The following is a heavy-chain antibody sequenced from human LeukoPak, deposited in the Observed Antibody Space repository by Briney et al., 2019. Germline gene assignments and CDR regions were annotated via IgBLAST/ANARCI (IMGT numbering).Heavy chain of an antibody. CDR2: ISWNSGSI. V-gene: IGHV3-9*01. Sequence: PGGSLRLSCAASGFTFGDYAMHWVRQAPGKGLEWVSGISWNSGSIGYADSVKGRFTISRDNAKNSLYLQMNSLRAEDTALYYCAKDLDYYDSSGAIDYWGQGTLVTVSS. CDR1: GFTFGDYA. D-gene: IGHD3-22*01. CDR3: AKDLDYYDSSGAIDY. J-gene: IGHJ4*02.